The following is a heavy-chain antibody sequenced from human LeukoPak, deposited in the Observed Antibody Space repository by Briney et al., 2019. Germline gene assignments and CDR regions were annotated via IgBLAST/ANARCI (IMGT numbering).Heavy chain of an antibody. Sequence: ASVKVSCKASGYTFTSYGFNWVRQAPGQGLEWMGWISAYNGDSNYAQKFQGRVTMTTDTSTSTAYMELRSLRSDDTAVYYCARCGNANFYPPYFDYWGQGALVTVSS. J-gene: IGHJ4*02. CDR3: ARCGNANFYPPYFDY. D-gene: IGHD4-23*01. CDR1: GYTFTSYG. V-gene: IGHV1-18*01. CDR2: ISAYNGDS.